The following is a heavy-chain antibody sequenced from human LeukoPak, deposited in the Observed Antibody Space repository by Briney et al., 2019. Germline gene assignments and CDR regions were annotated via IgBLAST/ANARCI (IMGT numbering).Heavy chain of an antibody. CDR2: ICYNGST. D-gene: IGHD3-9*01. Sequence: SETLSLTCTVSGVSISSYCWRWIRQPPGKGLEWVGYICYNGSTNYYPALKSRVTISVDTSKNQFSLKLSSVTAADTAVYYCARSLLRYFDWPQYYYGMDVWGKGTTVTVSS. CDR3: ARSLLRYFDWPQYYYGMDV. V-gene: IGHV4-59*01. CDR1: GVSISSYC. J-gene: IGHJ6*04.